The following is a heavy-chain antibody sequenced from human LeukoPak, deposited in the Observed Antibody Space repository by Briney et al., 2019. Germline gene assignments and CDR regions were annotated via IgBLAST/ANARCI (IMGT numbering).Heavy chain of an antibody. CDR3: AKVLGSLDY. CDR2: IYSGGTT. CDR1: GFTVSSNH. D-gene: IGHD3-10*01. V-gene: IGHV3-66*02. Sequence: GGSLRLSCAASGFTVSSNHMSWVRQAPGKGLESVSFIYSGGTTYYGDSVKGRFTISRDNSKNTPYLQMNSLRPEDTAVYYCAKVLGSLDYWGQGTLVTVSS. J-gene: IGHJ4*02.